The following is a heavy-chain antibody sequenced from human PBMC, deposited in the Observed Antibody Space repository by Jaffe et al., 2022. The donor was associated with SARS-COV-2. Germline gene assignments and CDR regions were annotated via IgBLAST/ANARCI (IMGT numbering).Heavy chain of an antibody. CDR1: GFTFSSYA. CDR3: ARENYDSSGYYSRECFDY. J-gene: IGHJ4*02. V-gene: IGHV3-23*04. Sequence: EVQLVESGGGLVQPGGSLRLSCAASGFTFSSYAMSWVRQAPGKGLEWVSAISGSGGSTYYADSVKGRFTISRDNSKNTLYLQMNSLRAEDTAVYYCARENYDSSGYYSRECFDYWGQGTLVTVSS. CDR2: ISGSGGST. D-gene: IGHD3-22*01.